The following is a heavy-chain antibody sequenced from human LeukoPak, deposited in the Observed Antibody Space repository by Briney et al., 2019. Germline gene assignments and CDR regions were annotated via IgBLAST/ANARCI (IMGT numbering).Heavy chain of an antibody. Sequence: GGSLKISCKGSGYSFTSYWIGWVRQMPGKGLEWMGIIYPGDSDTRYSPSFQGQVTISADKSISTAYLQWSSLKASDTAMYYCARPEGRAYSSGWYGGYWGQGTLVTVSS. V-gene: IGHV5-51*01. D-gene: IGHD6-19*01. CDR3: ARPEGRAYSSGWYGGY. J-gene: IGHJ4*02. CDR1: GYSFTSYW. CDR2: IYPGDSDT.